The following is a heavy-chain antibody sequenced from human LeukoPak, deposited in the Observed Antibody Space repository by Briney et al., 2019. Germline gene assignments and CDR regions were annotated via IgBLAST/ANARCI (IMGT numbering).Heavy chain of an antibody. Sequence: PGGSLRLSCVVSGFTFSPYSMNWVRQAPGKGLEWVAYISGRTSTIYYADSVYGRFTISRDNAKNSLYLQMNSLRAEDSAVYYCARESYCRGGSCYSGRAFDIWGQGTMVTVSS. CDR1: GFTFSPYS. CDR3: ARESYCRGGSCYSGRAFDI. V-gene: IGHV3-48*01. CDR2: ISGRTSTI. J-gene: IGHJ3*02. D-gene: IGHD2-15*01.